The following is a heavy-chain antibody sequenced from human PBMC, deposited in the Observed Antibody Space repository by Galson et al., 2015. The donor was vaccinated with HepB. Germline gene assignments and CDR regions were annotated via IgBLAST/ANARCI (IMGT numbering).Heavy chain of an antibody. CDR3: ASQIYYGDYAFDY. Sequence: SLRLSCAASGFTVSSNYMSWVRQAPGKGLEWVSVIYSGGSTYYADSVKGRFTISRDNSKNTLYLQMNSLRAEDTAVYYCASQIYYGDYAFDYWGQGTLVTVSS. CDR1: GFTVSSNY. CDR2: IYSGGST. J-gene: IGHJ4*02. D-gene: IGHD4-17*01. V-gene: IGHV3-53*01.